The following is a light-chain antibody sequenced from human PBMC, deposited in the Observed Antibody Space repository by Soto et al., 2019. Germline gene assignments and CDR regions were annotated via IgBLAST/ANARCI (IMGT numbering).Light chain of an antibody. J-gene: IGKJ1*01. CDR2: GAS. CDR3: QQYGSSPLT. CDR1: QSLSSTY. Sequence: EIVLTQSPGTLSLSPGERDTLSCRASQSLSSTYLAWYQQKPGQAPRLLIYGASNSATGIPDRFSGSGSGTDFTLTINRLEPEDFAVYYCQQYGSSPLTFGQGTKVEIK. V-gene: IGKV3-20*01.